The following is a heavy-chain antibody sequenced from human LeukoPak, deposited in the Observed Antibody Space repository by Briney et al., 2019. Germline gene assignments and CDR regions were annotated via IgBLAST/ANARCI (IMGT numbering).Heavy chain of an antibody. CDR1: GYSFTNYW. V-gene: IGHV5-51*01. CDR2: IYPGDSDT. J-gene: IGHJ4*02. CDR3: ARRYYDILTGYPRGSFDY. D-gene: IGHD3-9*01. Sequence: GESLKISCKGSGYSFTNYWIGWVRQMPGKGLEWMGIIYPGDSDTRYSPSFQGQVTISADKSVSTAYLQWSSLKASDTAMYYCARRYYDILTGYPRGSFDYWGQGTLVTVSS.